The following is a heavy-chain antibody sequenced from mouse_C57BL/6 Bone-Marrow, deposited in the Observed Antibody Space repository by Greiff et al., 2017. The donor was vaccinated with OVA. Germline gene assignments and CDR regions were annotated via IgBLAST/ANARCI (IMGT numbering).Heavy chain of an antibody. J-gene: IGHJ2*01. CDR1: GYTFTSYG. D-gene: IGHD1-1*02. CDR2: IYPRSGNT. V-gene: IGHV1-81*01. CDR3: SRGWLRGYYFDY. Sequence: QVQLKQSGAELARPGASVKLSCKASGYTFTSYGISWVKQRTGQGLEWIGEIYPRSGNTYYNEKFKGKATLTADTSSSTAYMELRSLTSEDSAVYFCSRGWLRGYYFDYWGQGTTLTVSS.